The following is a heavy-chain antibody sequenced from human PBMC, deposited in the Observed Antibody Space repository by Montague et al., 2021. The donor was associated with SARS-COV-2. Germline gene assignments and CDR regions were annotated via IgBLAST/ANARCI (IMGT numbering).Heavy chain of an antibody. Sequence: SETLSLTCAVYGGSISGYNWSWIRQHPGKRLEWIVEINHSGSTNYNQSFKSRVTTLVETTKNKFSLKLRSVIAADTAVYYCARGSSFVTMFGVVITDPLFDYWGQGTLVTVSS. CDR2: INHSGST. CDR1: GGSISGYN. V-gene: IGHV4-34*01. CDR3: ARGSSFVTMFGVVITDPLFDY. J-gene: IGHJ4*02. D-gene: IGHD3-3*01.